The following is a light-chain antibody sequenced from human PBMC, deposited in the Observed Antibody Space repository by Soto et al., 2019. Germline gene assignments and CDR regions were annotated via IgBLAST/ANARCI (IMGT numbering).Light chain of an antibody. Sequence: EIVLTQSPATLSLSPGDRVTLSCRASQSVGSYLSWYQQKPGQAPRLLIYEASKRATGIPARFSGSGSGTDFTLTVSSPETEDFGVYFCQQYSRWPRETFGPGTKVDIK. CDR2: EAS. CDR1: QSVGSY. J-gene: IGKJ3*01. CDR3: QQYSRWPRET. V-gene: IGKV3-11*01.